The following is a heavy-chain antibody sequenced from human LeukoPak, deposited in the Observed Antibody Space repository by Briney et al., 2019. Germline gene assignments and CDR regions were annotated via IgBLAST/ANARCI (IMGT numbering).Heavy chain of an antibody. Sequence: PGGSLRLSCAASGFTFDDYAMHWVRQAPGKGLEWVSLISGDGGSTYYADSVKGRFTISRDNSKNSLYLQMNSLRTEDTALYYCALSGPDAFDIWGQGTMATVSS. CDR2: ISGDGGST. V-gene: IGHV3-43*02. CDR3: ALSGPDAFDI. CDR1: GFTFDDYA. D-gene: IGHD3-10*01. J-gene: IGHJ3*02.